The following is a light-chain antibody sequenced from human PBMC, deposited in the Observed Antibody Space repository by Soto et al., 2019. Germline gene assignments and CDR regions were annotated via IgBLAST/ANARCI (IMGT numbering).Light chain of an antibody. Sequence: EIVLTQSPGTLSLSPGERATLSCRASQTVSRSALAWYQQKPGQAPRLLIYGASNRATGIPDRFSGSGSGTDFTLTISRLEPEDFAVYYCQQYGSSPPWTFGQGTKVDIK. V-gene: IGKV3-20*01. CDR3: QQYGSSPPWT. J-gene: IGKJ1*01. CDR1: QTVSRSA. CDR2: GAS.